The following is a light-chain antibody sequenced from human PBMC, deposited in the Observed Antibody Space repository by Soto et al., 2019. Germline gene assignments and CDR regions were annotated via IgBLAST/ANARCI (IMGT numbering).Light chain of an antibody. V-gene: IGKV3-15*01. CDR2: GAT. CDR1: QSVSNN. Sequence: EIVMTQSPATLSVSPGERVTLSCRASQSVSNNLAWYQQKPGQAPRLLIYGATATATGIPARFSGSGSGTEFTLTISSLQSEDFAVYYCQQRNDWSLTFGGGTKVEIK. J-gene: IGKJ4*01. CDR3: QQRNDWSLT.